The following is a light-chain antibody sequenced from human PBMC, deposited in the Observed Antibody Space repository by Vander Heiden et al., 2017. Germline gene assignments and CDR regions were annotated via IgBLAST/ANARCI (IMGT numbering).Light chain of an antibody. V-gene: IGKV1-27*01. CDR1: QGISNY. J-gene: IGKJ1*01. Sequence: DIQMTHSPSSLSASVGDRVTITCRASQGISNYLAWYQQKPGKVPKLLIYAASTLQSGVPSRFSGSGSGTDFTLTISSLQPEDVATYYCQKYNSGTFGQGTKVEIK. CDR3: QKYNSGT. CDR2: AAS.